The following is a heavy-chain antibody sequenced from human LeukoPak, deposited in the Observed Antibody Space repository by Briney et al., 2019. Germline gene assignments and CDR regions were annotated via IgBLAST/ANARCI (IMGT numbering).Heavy chain of an antibody. Sequence: PSETLSLTCTVSGGSISSYYWSWIRQPPGKGLEWIGYIYYSGSTNYNPSLKSRVTISVDTSKNQFSLKLSSVTAADTAVYYCARDLTGLWFGDSWGAFDIWGQGTMVTVSS. V-gene: IGHV4-59*01. CDR2: IYYSGST. D-gene: IGHD3-10*01. CDR3: ARDLTGLWFGDSWGAFDI. CDR1: GGSISSYY. J-gene: IGHJ3*02.